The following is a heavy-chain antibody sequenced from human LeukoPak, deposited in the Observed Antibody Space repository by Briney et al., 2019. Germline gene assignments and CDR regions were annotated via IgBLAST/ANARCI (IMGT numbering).Heavy chain of an antibody. CDR2: ISAYSGNT. V-gene: IGHV1-18*01. CDR3: ARDAYYYDSSGYEYYFDY. J-gene: IGHJ4*02. CDR1: GYTFTSYG. D-gene: IGHD3-22*01. Sequence: ASVKVSCKASGYTFTSYGISWVRQAPGQGLEWMGWISAYSGNTNYAQKLQGRVTMTTDTSTSTAYMELRSLRSDDTAVYYCARDAYYYDSSGYEYYFDYWGQGTLVTVSS.